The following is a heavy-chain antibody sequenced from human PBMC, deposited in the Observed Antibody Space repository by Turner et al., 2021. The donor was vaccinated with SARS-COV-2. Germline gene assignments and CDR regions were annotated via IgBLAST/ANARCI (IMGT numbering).Heavy chain of an antibody. CDR2: MSFDGSIK. V-gene: IGHV3-30-3*01. Sequence: QVQLVESGGGVVQPGRSLRLSCAASGFTFSSYAMHWVRQAPGKGLEWVAVMSFDGSIKYYADSVKGRFTISRDNSKNTLYVQMNSLRAEDTAVYYCARGVAVYGEHRPLDYWGQGTLVTVSS. D-gene: IGHD4-17*01. CDR1: GFTFSSYA. CDR3: ARGVAVYGEHRPLDY. J-gene: IGHJ4*02.